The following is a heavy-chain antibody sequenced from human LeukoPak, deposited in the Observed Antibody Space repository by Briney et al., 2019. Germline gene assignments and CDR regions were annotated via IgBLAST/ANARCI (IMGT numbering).Heavy chain of an antibody. CDR3: AKDRFIAVAFDY. D-gene: IGHD6-19*01. Sequence: GRSLRLSCAASGFTFSSYGMHWVRQAPGKGLEWVAVIWYDGSNKYYADSVKGRFTISRDNAKNSLYLQMNSLRAEDTAVYYCAKDRFIAVAFDYWGQGTLVTVSS. CDR1: GFTFSSYG. CDR2: IWYDGSNK. J-gene: IGHJ4*02. V-gene: IGHV3-33*03.